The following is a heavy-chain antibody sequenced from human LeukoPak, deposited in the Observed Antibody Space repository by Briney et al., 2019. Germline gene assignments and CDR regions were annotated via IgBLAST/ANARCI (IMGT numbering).Heavy chain of an antibody. CDR3: AKDPSYTAAGIDY. D-gene: IGHD6-13*01. CDR2: IIYDGSNK. V-gene: IGHV3-30*18. Sequence: GGSLRLSRAASGFTFSIYGMHWVRQAPGKGLEWVAAIIYDGSNKYYADSVKGRFTISRDNSKNTLDLQMSSLRAEDTAVYYCAKDPSYTAAGIDYWGQGTLVTVSS. CDR1: GFTFSIYG. J-gene: IGHJ4*02.